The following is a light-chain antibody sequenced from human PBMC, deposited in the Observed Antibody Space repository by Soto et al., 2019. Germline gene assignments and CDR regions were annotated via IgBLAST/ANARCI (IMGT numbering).Light chain of an antibody. V-gene: IGKV3-11*01. CDR1: PSVTNY. Sequence: EIVLTQSPATLSLSPGERATTTCRASPSVTNYLAWYQQKPGQAPRLVIYGAFNRATGIPARFSGSGSGTDFSLTISSLEPEDFAVYYCQQRNIWPPVTFGQGTRLEIK. CDR2: GAF. J-gene: IGKJ5*01. CDR3: QQRNIWPPVT.